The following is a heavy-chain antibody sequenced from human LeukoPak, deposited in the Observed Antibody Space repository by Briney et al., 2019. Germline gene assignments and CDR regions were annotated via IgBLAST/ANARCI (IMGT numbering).Heavy chain of an antibody. CDR2: ISGSGDST. Sequence: GGSLRLSCAASGFTLSNYAMNWVRQAPGKGLEWVSAISGSGDSTYYADSVKGRFTISRDNPKNTLYLQMNSLRAEDTAVYYCARDRNGNYGRWGFDYWGQGTLVTVSS. CDR1: GFTLSNYA. J-gene: IGHJ4*02. D-gene: IGHD4-17*01. CDR3: ARDRNGNYGRWGFDY. V-gene: IGHV3-23*01.